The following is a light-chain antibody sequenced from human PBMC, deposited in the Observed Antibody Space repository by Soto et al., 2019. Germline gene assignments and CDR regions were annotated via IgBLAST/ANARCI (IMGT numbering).Light chain of an antibody. CDR2: EGS. V-gene: IGLV2-23*01. CDR3: CSYAGSSNVV. J-gene: IGLJ2*01. Sequence: QSVLTQPASVSGSPGQSITISCTGTSRDVGSYNLVSWYQQHPGKAPKLMIYEGSKRPSGVSNRFSGSKSGNTASLTISGLQAEDEADYYCCSYAGSSNVVFGGGTQLTVL. CDR1: SRDVGSYNL.